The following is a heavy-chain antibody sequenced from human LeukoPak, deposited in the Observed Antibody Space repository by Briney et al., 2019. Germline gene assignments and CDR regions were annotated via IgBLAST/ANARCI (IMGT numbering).Heavy chain of an antibody. CDR2: ISSSGSTV. Sequence: GGSLRLSCAASGFTFSDYYMSWIRQAPGKGLDWVSYISSSGSTVYYADSVKGRFTISRDNSKNTLYLQMNSLRAEDTAVYYCAKGRATFDYWGQGTLVTVSS. D-gene: IGHD1-26*01. J-gene: IGHJ4*02. CDR1: GFTFSDYY. V-gene: IGHV3-11*01. CDR3: AKGRATFDY.